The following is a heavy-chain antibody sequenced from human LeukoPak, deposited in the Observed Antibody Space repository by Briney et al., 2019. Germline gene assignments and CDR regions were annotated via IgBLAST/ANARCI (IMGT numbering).Heavy chain of an antibody. CDR1: GFTFSSYA. CDR2: ISYDGSNR. D-gene: IGHD3-3*01. Sequence: GGSLRLSCAASGFTFSSYAFHWVRQAPGKGLEWVSLISYDGSNRYYADSVKGRFTISRDNSKNMLYLQMNSLRAEDTAVYYCARVFTPNLIFPRQKNAFDIWGQGTMVTVSS. CDR3: ARVFTPNLIFPRQKNAFDI. V-gene: IGHV3-30*04. J-gene: IGHJ3*02.